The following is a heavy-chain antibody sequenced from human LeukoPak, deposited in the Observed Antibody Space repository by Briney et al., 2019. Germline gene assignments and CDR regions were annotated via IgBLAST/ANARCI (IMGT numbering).Heavy chain of an antibody. CDR1: GYTFTAYY. D-gene: IGHD2-2*02. J-gene: IGHJ5*02. V-gene: IGHV1-2*02. Sequence: PSASVKVSCKASGYTFTAYYVHWVRQAPGQGLEWMGWITPNSGGTKYAQKFQGRVTMTRDTSISTAYMELSGLRSDDTAVYYCARGFRLSAIEDWFDPWGQGTLVTVSS. CDR2: ITPNSGGT. CDR3: ARGFRLSAIEDWFDP.